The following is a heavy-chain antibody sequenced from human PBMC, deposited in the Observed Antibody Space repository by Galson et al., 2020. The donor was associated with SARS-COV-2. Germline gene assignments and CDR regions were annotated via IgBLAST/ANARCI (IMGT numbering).Heavy chain of an antibody. CDR1: GFTFSSYS. V-gene: IGHV3-21*01. CDR3: ARGGSLRFLEWLLGWFDP. J-gene: IGHJ5*02. D-gene: IGHD3-3*01. CDR2: ISSSSSYI. Sequence: NSGGSLRLSCAASGFTFSSYSMNWVRQAPGKGLEWVSSISSSSSYIYYADSVKGRFTIYRDNAKNSLYLQMNSLRAEDTAVYYCARGGSLRFLEWLLGWFDPWGQGTLVTVSS.